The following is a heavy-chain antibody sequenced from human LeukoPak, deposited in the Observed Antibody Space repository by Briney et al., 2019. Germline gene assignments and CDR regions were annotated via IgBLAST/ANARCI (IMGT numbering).Heavy chain of an antibody. D-gene: IGHD5-18*01. J-gene: IGHJ4*02. Sequence: SQTLSLTCTVSGGSISSGSYYWTWIRQPAGKGLEWVGRIYTSGSTNHNPSLKSRVTISLDTSKNQFSLKLISVTAADTAVYFCARERTDTSMDYWGQGTLVTVSS. CDR2: IYTSGST. V-gene: IGHV4-61*02. CDR3: ARERTDTSMDY. CDR1: GGSISSGSYY.